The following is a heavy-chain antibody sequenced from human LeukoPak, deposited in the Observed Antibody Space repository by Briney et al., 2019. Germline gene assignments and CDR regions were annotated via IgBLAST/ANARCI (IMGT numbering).Heavy chain of an antibody. J-gene: IGHJ3*02. Sequence: KSSETLSLTCTVSGGSVSSGSYYWSWIRQPPGKGLEWIGYIYYSGSTNYNPSLKSRVAISVDRSKNQFSLKLSSVTAADTAVYYCARDYSGSYWARRGAFDIWGQGTMVTVSS. V-gene: IGHV4-61*01. D-gene: IGHD1-26*01. CDR1: GGSVSSGSYY. CDR3: ARDYSGSYWARRGAFDI. CDR2: IYYSGST.